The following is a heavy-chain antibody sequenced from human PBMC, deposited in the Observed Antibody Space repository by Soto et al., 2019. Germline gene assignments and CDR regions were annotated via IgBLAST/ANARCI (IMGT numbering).Heavy chain of an antibody. CDR3: ARGGGNYLGPDTFDI. J-gene: IGHJ3*02. V-gene: IGHV3-48*03. CDR1: GFTFSGYE. D-gene: IGHD1-26*01. CDR2: ISSSGSTI. Sequence: EVQLVESGGGLVQPGGSLRLSCAASGFTFSGYEMNWVRQAPGKGLEWVSYISSSGSTIYYVDSVKGRFTISRDNAKNSLYLQMNSLRAEYTAVYYCARGGGNYLGPDTFDIWGQGTMVTVSS.